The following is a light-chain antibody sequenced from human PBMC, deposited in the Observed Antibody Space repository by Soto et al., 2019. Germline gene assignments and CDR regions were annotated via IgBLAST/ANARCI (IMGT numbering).Light chain of an antibody. Sequence: EIVMTQSPAILSVSPGKRATLSCRASQTVAKNLAWYQQKPGQPPRLLIYGASTRATGVPARFSGSGSGTEFTLTISSLQSEDFAIYYCQQYNTWPPPSESVGPGTKVDIK. J-gene: IGKJ3*01. CDR2: GAS. V-gene: IGKV3D-15*01. CDR3: QQYNTWPPPSES. CDR1: QTVAKN.